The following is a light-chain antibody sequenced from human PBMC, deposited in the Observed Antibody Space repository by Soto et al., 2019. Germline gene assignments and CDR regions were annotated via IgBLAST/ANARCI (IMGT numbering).Light chain of an antibody. V-gene: IGLV1-51*01. CDR2: DNN. CDR3: GTWDSSLGAVL. J-gene: IGLJ2*01. Sequence: SVLTQPPSVSAAPGQKVTLSCSGSSSNIGSNYVSWYQQLPGTAPKLLIYDNNKRPSGIPDRFSGSKSDTSATLGITGLQTGDEADYYCGTWDSSLGAVLFGGGTKLTVL. CDR1: SSNIGSNY.